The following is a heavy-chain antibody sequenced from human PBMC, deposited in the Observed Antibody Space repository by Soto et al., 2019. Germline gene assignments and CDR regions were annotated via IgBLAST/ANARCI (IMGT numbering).Heavy chain of an antibody. D-gene: IGHD3-3*01. V-gene: IGHV3-74*01. CDR2: INSDGSST. J-gene: IGHJ5*02. CDR1: GFTFSSYW. Sequence: GGSLRLSCAASGFTFSSYWMHWVRQAPGKGLVWVSRINSDGSSTSYADSVKGRFTIVRDNSKNTLYLQMNSLRAEDTAVYYCAREVDHDLWNNWFDPWGQGTLVTVSS. CDR3: AREVDHDLWNNWFDP.